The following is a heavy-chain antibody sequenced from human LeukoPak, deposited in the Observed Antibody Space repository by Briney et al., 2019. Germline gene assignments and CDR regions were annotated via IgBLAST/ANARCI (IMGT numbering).Heavy chain of an antibody. Sequence: PGGSLRLSCAASTVTFSTSTIHWVRQAPGKGLKWVAVTSSDGSDKSYSESVKGRFTISRDNSKNTLYLQMNSLRAEDTAVYYCAKLTQAVAGSWGQGTLVTVSS. J-gene: IGHJ4*02. D-gene: IGHD6-19*01. CDR3: AKLTQAVAGS. V-gene: IGHV3-30*18. CDR1: TVTFSTST. CDR2: TSSDGSDK.